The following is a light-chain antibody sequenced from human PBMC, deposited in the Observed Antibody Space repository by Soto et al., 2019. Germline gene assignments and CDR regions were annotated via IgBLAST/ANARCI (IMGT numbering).Light chain of an antibody. V-gene: IGKV3-15*01. Sequence: IVMTQSPATLSVSPGERATLSCRASQNVINNLAWYQQKPGQAPRLLIYGASSRATDIPARFSGSGSGTEFTLTITSLQSEDFAVYFCQQYNNWPPLYTFGQGTKLEIK. CDR2: GAS. CDR1: QNVINN. CDR3: QQYNNWPPLYT. J-gene: IGKJ2*01.